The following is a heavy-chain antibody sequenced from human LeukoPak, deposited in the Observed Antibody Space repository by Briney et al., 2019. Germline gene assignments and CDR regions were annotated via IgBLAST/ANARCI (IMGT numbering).Heavy chain of an antibody. J-gene: IGHJ6*03. CDR1: GGSFSGYY. Sequence: SETLSLTCAVYGGSFSGYYWSWIRQPPGKGLEWIGEINHSGSTNYNPSLRSRVTISVDTSKNQFSLKLSSVTAADTAVYYCARGNPMDVWGKGTTVTVSS. CDR2: INHSGST. CDR3: ARGNPMDV. V-gene: IGHV4-34*01.